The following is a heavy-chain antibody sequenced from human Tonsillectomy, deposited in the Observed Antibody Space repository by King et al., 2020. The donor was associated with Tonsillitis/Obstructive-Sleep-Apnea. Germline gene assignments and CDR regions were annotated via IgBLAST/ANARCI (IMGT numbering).Heavy chain of an antibody. J-gene: IGHJ2*01. D-gene: IGHD2/OR15-2a*01. V-gene: IGHV3-30*18. Sequence: VQLVESGGGVVQPGRSLRLSCAASGFTFSSYGMHWVRQAPGKGLEWVAGISYDGSNKYYADSVKGRFTISRDNSKNTLYLQMNSLRAEDTAVYYCAKVLSLGVYWYFDLWGRGTLVTVSS. CDR2: ISYDGSNK. CDR3: AKVLSLGVYWYFDL. CDR1: GFTFSSYG.